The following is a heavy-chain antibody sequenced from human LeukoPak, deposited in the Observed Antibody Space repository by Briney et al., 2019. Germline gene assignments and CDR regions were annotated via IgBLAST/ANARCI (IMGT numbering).Heavy chain of an antibody. CDR1: GYTFTGYY. D-gene: IGHD2-15*01. CDR2: INPNSGGT. J-gene: IGHJ5*02. V-gene: IGHV1-2*02. Sequence: APVKVSCKASGYTFTGYYMHWVRQAPGQGPEWMGWINPNSGGTDYAQKFQGRVTMTRDTSINTAYMEVISLRPDDTAVYYCARGRYCSDGNCYHNWFDPWGQGTLVIVSS. CDR3: ARGRYCSDGNCYHNWFDP.